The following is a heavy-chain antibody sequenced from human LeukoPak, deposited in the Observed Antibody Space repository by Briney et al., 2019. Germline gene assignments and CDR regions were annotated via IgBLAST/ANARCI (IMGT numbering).Heavy chain of an antibody. CDR2: ISGSGGST. V-gene: IGHV3-23*01. CDR3: AKVSARVAVAGDLDY. D-gene: IGHD6-19*01. Sequence: GGSLRLSCAASGFTFSSYGMSWVRQAPGKGLEWVSAISGSGGSTYYADSVKGRFTISRDNSKNTLYLQMNSLRAEDTAVYYCAKVSARVAVAGDLDYWGQGTLVTVSS. CDR1: GFTFSSYG. J-gene: IGHJ4*02.